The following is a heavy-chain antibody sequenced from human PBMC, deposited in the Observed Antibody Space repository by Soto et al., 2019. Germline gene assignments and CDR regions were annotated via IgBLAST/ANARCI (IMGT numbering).Heavy chain of an antibody. Sequence: QVQLVESGGGVVQPGRSLRLSCAASGFRFSSSGMHWVRQAPGKGLEWVAVISYDGSNKYYADSVKGRFTISRDDSENTLYLQMNSLRPEDTAVYYCANPVERGSYYSFDSWGQGTLVSVSS. V-gene: IGHV3-30*18. D-gene: IGHD1-26*01. J-gene: IGHJ4*02. CDR3: ANPVERGSYYSFDS. CDR1: GFRFSSSG. CDR2: ISYDGSNK.